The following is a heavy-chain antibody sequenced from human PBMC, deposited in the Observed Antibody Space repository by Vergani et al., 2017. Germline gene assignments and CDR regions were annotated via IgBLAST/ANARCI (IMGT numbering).Heavy chain of an antibody. D-gene: IGHD2-15*01. V-gene: IGHV4-31*03. CDR3: ASGLVGRRSAEYFQH. J-gene: IGHJ1*01. Sequence: QVQLQESGPGLVKPSPTLSLTCTVSGGSISSGGYYWSWIRQHPGKGLEWIGYIYYSGSTYYNPSLKSRVTISVDTSKNQFSLKLSSVTAADTAVYYCASGLVGRRSAEYFQHWGQGTLVTVSS. CDR1: GGSISSGGYY. CDR2: IYYSGST.